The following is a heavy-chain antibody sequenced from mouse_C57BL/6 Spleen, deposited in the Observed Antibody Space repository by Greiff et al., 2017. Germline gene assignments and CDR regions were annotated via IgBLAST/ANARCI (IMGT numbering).Heavy chain of an antibody. D-gene: IGHD4-1*01. CDR2: ISSGGSYT. J-gene: IGHJ4*01. CDR3: ARPWDGDYYAMDY. V-gene: IGHV5-6*01. CDR1: GFTFSSYG. Sequence: EVKLVESGGDLVKPGGSLKLSCAASGFTFSSYGMSWVRQTPDKRLEWVATISSGGSYTYYPDSVKGRFPISIDNAQNTQYLQMSSLKSEDTAMYYCARPWDGDYYAMDYWGQGTSVTVSS.